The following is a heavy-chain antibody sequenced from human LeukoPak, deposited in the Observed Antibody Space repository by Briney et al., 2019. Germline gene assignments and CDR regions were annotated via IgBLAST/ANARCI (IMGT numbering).Heavy chain of an antibody. D-gene: IGHD3-22*01. J-gene: IGHJ4*02. CDR1: GFTFSSYA. CDR3: AKDRHYYDSSGYAWLGY. CDR2: ISGSGGNT. Sequence: GGSPRLSCAASGFTFSSYAMGWVRQAPGKGLEWVSTISGSGGNTYYADSVKGRFTISGDNSKNTLYLQMNSLRAEDTAVYYCAKDRHYYDSSGYAWLGYWGQGTLVTVSS. V-gene: IGHV3-23*01.